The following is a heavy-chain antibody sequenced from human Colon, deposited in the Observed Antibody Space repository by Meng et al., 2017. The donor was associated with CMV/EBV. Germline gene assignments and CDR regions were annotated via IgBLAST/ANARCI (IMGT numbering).Heavy chain of an antibody. J-gene: IGHJ6*02. CDR2: INNRGSTM. V-gene: IGHV3-48*04. CDR1: GFTFDTSW. Sequence: GGSLRLSCAASGFTFDTSWMNWVRQAPGKGLEWISYINNRGSTMYYAESLKGRFTISRDNAKNSLYLEMTNLRAEDTAVYYCASSQVGGYDYYYYFGMDVWGQGATVTVSS. CDR3: ASSQVGGYDYYYYFGMDV. D-gene: IGHD2-15*01.